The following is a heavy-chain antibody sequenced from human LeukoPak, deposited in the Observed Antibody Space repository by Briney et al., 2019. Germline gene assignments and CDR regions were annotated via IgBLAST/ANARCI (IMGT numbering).Heavy chain of an antibody. V-gene: IGHV4-34*01. J-gene: IGHJ3*02. D-gene: IGHD3-9*01. CDR2: INHSGST. CDR3: AGSHAIWDAFDI. Sequence: PSETLSLTCAVYGGSFSGYYWSWIRQPPGKGLEWIGEINHSGSTNYNPSLKSRVTISVDTSKNQFSLKLSSVTAADTAVYYCAGSHAIWDAFDIWGQGTMVTVS. CDR1: GGSFSGYY.